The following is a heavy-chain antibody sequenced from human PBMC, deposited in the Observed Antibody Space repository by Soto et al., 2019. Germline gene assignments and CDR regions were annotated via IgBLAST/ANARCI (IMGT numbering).Heavy chain of an antibody. V-gene: IGHV3-74*01. J-gene: IGHJ4*02. D-gene: IGHD2-8*01. CDR2: INSDGTST. CDR1: GFTFSNYW. Sequence: EVQLVESGGGLVQPGGSLRLSCAASGFTFSNYWMHWVRQAPGKGLEWVSHINSDGTSTSFADSVKGRFTISRDNAKNTLYLQVDSLRAEDTAVYYCAPRHCTNGVCYNWYCGQGTLVTVSS. CDR3: APRHCTNGVCYNWY.